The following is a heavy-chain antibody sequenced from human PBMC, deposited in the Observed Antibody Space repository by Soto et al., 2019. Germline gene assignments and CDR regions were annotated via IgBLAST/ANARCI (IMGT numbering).Heavy chain of an antibody. D-gene: IGHD6-6*01. V-gene: IGHV5-51*01. CDR2: INPRDSDT. CDR1: GYSFTTYW. J-gene: IGHJ4*02. CDR3: ARPGSSSSDY. Sequence: GESLKISCKGSGYSFTTYWIGWVRQTPGKGLEWMGIINPRDSDTRYSPSFQGQVTISADKSINTAYLQWSSLKASDTAMYYCARPGSSSSDYWGQGTLVTVSS.